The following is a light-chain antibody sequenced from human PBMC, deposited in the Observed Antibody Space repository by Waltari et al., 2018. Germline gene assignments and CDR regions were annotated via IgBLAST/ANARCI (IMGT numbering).Light chain of an antibody. CDR3: CSYAGTYRWV. Sequence: QSALTQPRSVSGSPGQSVTISFTGTSSEVGNYNYVSWYQQSPGKAPKLMIADVYKRPSGVPDRFSGSKSGNTASLTISGLQTEDEADYYCCSYAGTYRWVFGGGTKLTVL. V-gene: IGLV2-11*01. CDR1: SSEVGNYNY. J-gene: IGLJ3*02. CDR2: DVY.